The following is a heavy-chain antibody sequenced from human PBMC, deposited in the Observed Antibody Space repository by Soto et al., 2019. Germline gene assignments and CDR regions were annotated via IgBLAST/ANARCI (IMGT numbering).Heavy chain of an antibody. CDR3: ARDKITGLFDY. CDR2: INHSGST. D-gene: IGHD2-8*02. CDR1: GGSFSGYY. J-gene: IGHJ4*02. V-gene: IGHV4-34*01. Sequence: SETLSLTCAVYGGSFSGYYWSWIRQPPGTGLEWIGEINHSGSTNYNPSLKSRVTISVDTSKNQFSLKLTPVTAADTAVYYCARDKITGLFDYWGQGTLVTVSS.